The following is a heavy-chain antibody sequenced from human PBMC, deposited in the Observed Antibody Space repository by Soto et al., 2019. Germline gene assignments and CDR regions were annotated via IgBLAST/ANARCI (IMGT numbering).Heavy chain of an antibody. CDR3: AKVSSDRGYYYFAMDV. V-gene: IGHV3-30*18. CDR1: GFIFSSYA. CDR2: ISLGGNEK. Sequence: QVQLLESGGGVVQPGRSLRLSCAASGFIFSSYAMHWVRQAPGKGLEWVAVISLGGNEKYYADSVEGRFTISRDNYNNMVYLQMNGLRPEDMAVYYCAKVSSDRGYYYFAMDVWGQGTTVTVSS. J-gene: IGHJ6*02. D-gene: IGHD3-10*01.